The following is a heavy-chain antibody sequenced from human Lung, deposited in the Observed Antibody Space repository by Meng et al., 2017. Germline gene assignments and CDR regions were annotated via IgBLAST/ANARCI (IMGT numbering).Heavy chain of an antibody. V-gene: IGHV3-30*01. CDR3: ARDKPPNDV. Sequence: QVELVGSGGGVVQPGGSLRLSCAASGFTFNTYAMHGVRQAPGKGLEWVSLMSFDGAQIYYSDSVRGRFTISRDNSKNTLYLQMNSLRAEDTAVYYCARDKPPNDVWGRGTLVTVSS. J-gene: IGHJ2*01. CDR2: MSFDGAQI. CDR1: GFTFNTYA.